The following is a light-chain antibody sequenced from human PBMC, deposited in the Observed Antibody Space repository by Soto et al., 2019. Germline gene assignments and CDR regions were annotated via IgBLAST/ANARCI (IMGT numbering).Light chain of an antibody. CDR2: GAS. CDR3: QQYNKWPPYT. Sequence: EIVMTQSPANLSVSPGERATLSYRASQSVSSNLAWYQQKPGQGPRLLIYGASTRATSIPARFSGSGSGTEFTLTINSLQSEDFAVDYCQQYNKWPPYTFGQGTKLEIK. CDR1: QSVSSN. V-gene: IGKV3-15*01. J-gene: IGKJ2*01.